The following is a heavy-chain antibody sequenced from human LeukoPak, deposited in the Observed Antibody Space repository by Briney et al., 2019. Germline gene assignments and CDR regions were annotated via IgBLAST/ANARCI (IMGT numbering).Heavy chain of an antibody. D-gene: IGHD4-11*01. CDR2: IIPILGIA. CDR3: ARWYSTPYYYYYGMDV. V-gene: IGHV1-69*04. CDR1: GGTFSSYA. Sequence: SVKVSCKASGGTFSSYAISWVRQAPGQGLEWMGRIIPILGIANYAQKFQGRVTITADKSTSTAYMELSSLRSEDTAVYYCARWYSTPYYYYYGMDVWGQGTTVTVSS. J-gene: IGHJ6*02.